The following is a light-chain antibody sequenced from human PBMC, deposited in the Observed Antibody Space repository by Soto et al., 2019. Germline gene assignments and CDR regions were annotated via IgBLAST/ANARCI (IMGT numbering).Light chain of an antibody. CDR1: SSDVGGYNY. CDR3: SSYTSSSTPFV. CDR2: DVS. V-gene: IGLV2-14*01. J-gene: IGLJ1*01. Sequence: QSVLTQPDSVSGSPLQSITISCTGTSSDVGGYNYVSWYQQHPGKAPKLMIYDVSNRPSGVSNRFSDSKSGNTASLTISGLQAEDEADYYCSSYTSSSTPFVFGTGTKVTVL.